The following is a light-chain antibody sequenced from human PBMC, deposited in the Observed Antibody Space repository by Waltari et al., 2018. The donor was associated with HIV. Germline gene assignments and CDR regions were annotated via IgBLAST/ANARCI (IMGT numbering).Light chain of an antibody. CDR3: QQRSNWPPAIT. Sequence: EIVLTQSPATLSLSPGERATLSCRASQSVSSYLAWYQQKPGQAPSLLIYDASNRATGIPARFSGSGSGTDFTLTISSLEPEDFAVYYCQQRSNWPPAITFGGGTKVEIK. CDR1: QSVSSY. J-gene: IGKJ4*01. CDR2: DAS. V-gene: IGKV3-11*01.